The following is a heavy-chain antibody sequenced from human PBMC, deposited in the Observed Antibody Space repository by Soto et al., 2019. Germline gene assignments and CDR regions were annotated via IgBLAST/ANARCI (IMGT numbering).Heavy chain of an antibody. J-gene: IGHJ5*02. V-gene: IGHV3-13*01. CDR3: ARGRSFSYDSTPPPMFDP. CDR1: GFTFSTFD. D-gene: IGHD3-10*01. CDR2: IGTLSDT. Sequence: WGSLRLSCAGSGFTFSTFDIHWVRQAPGKGLEWVSGIGTLSDTFYAASVQGRFTISRQNAKNSVYLQMNSLRAGDTAFYYCARGRSFSYDSTPPPMFDPWGQGTLVTSPQ.